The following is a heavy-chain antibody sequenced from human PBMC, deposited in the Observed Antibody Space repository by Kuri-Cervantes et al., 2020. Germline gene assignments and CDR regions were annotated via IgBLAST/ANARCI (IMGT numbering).Heavy chain of an antibody. CDR1: GGSISSYY. V-gene: IGHV4-59*01. Sequence: SETLSLTCTVSGGSISSYYWSWIRQPPGKGLEWIGYIYYSGSTNYNPSLKSRVTISVDTSKNQFSLKLSSVTAADTAVYYCARGIVGATGGPYFDYWGQGILVTVSS. J-gene: IGHJ4*02. CDR3: ARGIVGATGGPYFDY. D-gene: IGHD1-26*01. CDR2: IYYSGST.